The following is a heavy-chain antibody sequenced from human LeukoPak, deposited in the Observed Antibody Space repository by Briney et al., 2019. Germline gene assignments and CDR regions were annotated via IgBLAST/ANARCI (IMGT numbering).Heavy chain of an antibody. CDR1: VYTFIDHY. D-gene: IGHD3-22*01. J-gene: IGHJ4*02. Sequence: ASVKVSFKPSVYTFIDHYIHWVRQAPGQGLESMGWIDPNIGNTNYAQKFQGRVTMTRETSSSTAYIELSRLRSDDTAVYYCARAGHNSESGGYDYWGQGTLVTVSS. CDR3: ARAGHNSESGGYDY. V-gene: IGHV1-2*02. CDR2: IDPNIGNT.